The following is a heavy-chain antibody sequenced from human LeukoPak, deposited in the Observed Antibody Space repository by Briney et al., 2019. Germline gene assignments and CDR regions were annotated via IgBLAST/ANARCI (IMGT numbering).Heavy chain of an antibody. CDR3: ARPSTYCSGGSCSYYFDY. CDR1: GYTFTSYG. CDR2: ISAYNGNT. V-gene: IGHV1-18*01. J-gene: IGHJ4*02. Sequence: GASVKVSCKASGYTFTSYGISWVRQAPGQGLEWMGWISAYNGNTNYAQKLQGRVTMTTDTSTSTAYMELRSLRSDDTAVYYCARPSTYCSGGSCSYYFDYWGQGTLVTVSS. D-gene: IGHD2-15*01.